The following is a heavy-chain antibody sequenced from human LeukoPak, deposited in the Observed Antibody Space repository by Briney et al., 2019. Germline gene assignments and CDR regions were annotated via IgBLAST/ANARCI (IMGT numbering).Heavy chain of an antibody. V-gene: IGHV1-18*01. CDR3: ARSHSSSSYYFDY. Sequence: GASVKVPCKTSGYTFTSYGIVWVRQAPGQGLEWMGWITTYNGNTNYAQKIQDRVTMTTDTSTSTAYMELRSLRSDDTAVYYCARSHSSSSYYFDYWGQGTLVTVSS. D-gene: IGHD6-13*01. CDR2: ITTYNGNT. CDR1: GYTFTSYG. J-gene: IGHJ4*02.